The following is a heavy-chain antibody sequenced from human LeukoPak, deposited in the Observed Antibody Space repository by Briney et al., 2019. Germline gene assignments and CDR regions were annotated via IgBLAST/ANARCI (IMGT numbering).Heavy chain of an antibody. CDR1: GFTFSSHW. J-gene: IGHJ4*02. CDR3: ARGPNFGDYVDFLDY. Sequence: GGSLRLSCAASGFTFSSHWMTWVRQAPGKGLEWVANIKQGGSDIYYVDSVKGRFTISRDDAKNSLYLQMSSLRAEDTAVYYCARGPNFGDYVDFLDYWGQGALVTISS. CDR2: IKQGGSDI. V-gene: IGHV3-7*01. D-gene: IGHD4-17*01.